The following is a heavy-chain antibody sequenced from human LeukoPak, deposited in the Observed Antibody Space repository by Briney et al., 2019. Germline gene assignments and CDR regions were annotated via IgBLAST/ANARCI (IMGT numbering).Heavy chain of an antibody. CDR1: GYTYTSYY. Sequence: GSVRDSCMASGYTYTSYYIHWVRPAPGQGLEWMGIINSSGGSTTYAQKFQGRLTMTRDTSTSTVYMDLSSLRSDDTAVYYCARDREGITMLRGIMSILYWGQGALVTVSP. D-gene: IGHD3-10*01. CDR3: ARDREGITMLRGIMSILY. CDR2: INSSGGST. V-gene: IGHV1-46*01. J-gene: IGHJ4*02.